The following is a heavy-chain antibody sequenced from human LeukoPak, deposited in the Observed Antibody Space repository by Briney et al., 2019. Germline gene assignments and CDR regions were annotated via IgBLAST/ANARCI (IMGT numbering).Heavy chain of an antibody. CDR3: AGDKTTGGWYEFDY. CDR1: GFTFSRYG. D-gene: IGHD6-19*01. CDR2: ISYDGSNK. V-gene: IGHV3-30*03. J-gene: IGHJ4*02. Sequence: GRSLRLSCAASGFTFSRYGMHWVRQAPGKGLEWVAVISYDGSNKYYADSVKGRFTISRDNSKNTLYLQMNSLRAEDTAVYYCAGDKTTGGWYEFDYWGQGTLVTVSS.